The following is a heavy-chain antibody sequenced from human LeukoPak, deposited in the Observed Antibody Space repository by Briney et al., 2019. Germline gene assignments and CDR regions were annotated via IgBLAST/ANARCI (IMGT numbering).Heavy chain of an antibody. CDR2: INRDGSTT. V-gene: IGHV3-74*01. Sequence: GGSLRFSCAASGFTFSRYWMHWVRQAPGEGPVWVSQINRDGSTTRYADSVKGRFTISRDNAKNTLYLQMNSLRAEDTAVYYCARDVGDVVVVVAANWFGAWGQGTLVTVSS. D-gene: IGHD2-15*01. CDR3: ARDVGDVVVVVAANWFGA. J-gene: IGHJ5*02. CDR1: GFTFSRYW.